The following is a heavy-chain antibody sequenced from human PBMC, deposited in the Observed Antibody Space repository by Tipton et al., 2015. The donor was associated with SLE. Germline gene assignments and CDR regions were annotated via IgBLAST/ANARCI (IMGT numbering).Heavy chain of an antibody. CDR2: IYTSGGT. D-gene: IGHD1-26*01. V-gene: IGHV4-61*02. Sequence: TLSLTCTVSGGSISSGSYYWSWIRQPAGKGLEWIGRIYTSGGTNYNPSLKSRVTISVDTSKNQFSLKLSSVTAADTAVYYCARGALGSGIVRDYWGLGTLVTVSS. CDR3: ARGALGSGIVRDY. J-gene: IGHJ4*02. CDR1: GGSISSGSYY.